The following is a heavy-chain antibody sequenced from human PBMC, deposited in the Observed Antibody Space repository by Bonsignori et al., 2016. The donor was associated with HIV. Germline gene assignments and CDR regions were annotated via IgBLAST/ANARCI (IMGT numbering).Heavy chain of an antibody. Sequence: WVRQAPGQGLEWMGWMNPNSGNTGYAQKFQGRVTMTRNTSISTAYMELSSLRSEDTAVYYCARRAWEYYDFWSGYGVIDYWGQGTLVTVSS. CDR3: ARRAWEYYDFWSGYGVIDY. V-gene: IGHV1-8*01. D-gene: IGHD3-3*01. CDR2: MNPNSGNT. J-gene: IGHJ4*02.